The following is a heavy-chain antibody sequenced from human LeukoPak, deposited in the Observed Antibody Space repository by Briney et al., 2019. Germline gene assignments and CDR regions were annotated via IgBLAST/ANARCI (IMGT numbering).Heavy chain of an antibody. J-gene: IGHJ6*02. V-gene: IGHV4-39*01. CDR3: ARHLYGMDV. CDR1: GGSISSSSYY. Sequence: SETLSLTCTVSGGSISSSSYYGGWIRQPPGKGLEWIGSIYYSGSTYYNPSLKSRVTISVDTSKNQFSLKLSSVTAADTAVYYCARHLYGMDVWGQGTTVTVSS. CDR2: IYYSGST.